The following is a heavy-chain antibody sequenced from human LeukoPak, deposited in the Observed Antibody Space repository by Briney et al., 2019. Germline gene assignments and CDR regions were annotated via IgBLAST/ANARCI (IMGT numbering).Heavy chain of an antibody. Sequence: SETLSLTCTVSGYSISSGYYWGWIRQPPGKGREWIGSIYHSGSTYYNPSLKSRVTTSVDTSKNQFSLKLSSVTAADTAVYYSAREKGDSVVVVAATSNWFDPWGQGTLVTVSS. CDR1: GYSISSGYY. CDR2: IYHSGST. CDR3: AREKGDSVVVVAATSNWFDP. J-gene: IGHJ5*02. V-gene: IGHV4-38-2*02. D-gene: IGHD2-15*01.